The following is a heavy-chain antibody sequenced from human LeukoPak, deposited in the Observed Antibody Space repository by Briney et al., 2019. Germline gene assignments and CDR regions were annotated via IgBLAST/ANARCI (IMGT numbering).Heavy chain of an antibody. CDR2: INPNSGGA. D-gene: IGHD2-2*01. CDR1: GYTFTGHY. V-gene: IGHV1-2*06. Sequence: ASVKVSCKASGYTFTGHYMHWVRQAPGQGLDWVGRINPNSGGAHYAQKFQGRVTMTRDTSINTAYMELSRLRSDDTAVYYCARDIVEVTAALFWFDLWGQGTLVTVSS. J-gene: IGHJ5*02. CDR3: ARDIVEVTAALFWFDL.